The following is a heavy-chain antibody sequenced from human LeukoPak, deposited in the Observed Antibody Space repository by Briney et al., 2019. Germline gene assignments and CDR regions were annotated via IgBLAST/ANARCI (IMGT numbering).Heavy chain of an antibody. CDR2: IRGSGGST. D-gene: IGHD1-26*01. Sequence: GGSLRLSCAASGFTFSSYAMSWVRQAPGKGLEWVSGIRGSGGSTYYADSVKGRFTISRDNSKNTLYLQMNSLRAEDTAIYYCAKGQEWELPSYFDYWGQGTLVTVSS. CDR1: GFTFSSYA. V-gene: IGHV3-23*01. J-gene: IGHJ4*02. CDR3: AKGQEWELPSYFDY.